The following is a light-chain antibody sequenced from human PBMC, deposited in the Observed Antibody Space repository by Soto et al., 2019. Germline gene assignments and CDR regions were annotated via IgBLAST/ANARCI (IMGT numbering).Light chain of an antibody. CDR3: HQYYITPWT. V-gene: IGKV4-1*01. CDR2: WAS. J-gene: IGKJ1*01. CDR1: QSVLYSANNKNY. Sequence: DIVMTQSPDSLAVSLGERATINWKSSQSVLYSANNKNYLAWYQQKPGQPPKLLIYWASTRESGVPDRFSGSGSGTDFTLTISSLQAEDVAVYYCHQYYITPWTFGQGTKVEIK.